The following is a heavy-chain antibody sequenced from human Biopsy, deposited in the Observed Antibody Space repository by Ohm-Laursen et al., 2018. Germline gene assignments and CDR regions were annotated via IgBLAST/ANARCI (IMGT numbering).Heavy chain of an antibody. CDR2: VHPNSGAT. CDR1: GYTFNDYF. CDR3: ARDRMTDVFGGPTRTDVFDS. J-gene: IGHJ4*02. Sequence: SVKVSCKSSGYTFNDYFIHWVRQSPGQGLEWMGWVHPNSGATNSAEKFRGRVTLTRDTSIGAVYIELRRLKSDDAAVYYCARDRMTDVFGGPTRTDVFDSWGQGTPVTVSS. V-gene: IGHV1-2*02. D-gene: IGHD3-10*01.